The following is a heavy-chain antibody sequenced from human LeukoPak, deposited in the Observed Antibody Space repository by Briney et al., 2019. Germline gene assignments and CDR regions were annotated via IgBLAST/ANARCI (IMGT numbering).Heavy chain of an antibody. J-gene: IGHJ4*02. CDR3: AKDPAGSGPDFDD. Sequence: GGTLRLPCAASGFAFSSYAMSWVRQAPGKGLEWVSAISGGGGSTNYADSVKGRFTISRDNSKNTLYLQMNSLRAEDTAIYYCAKDPAGSGPDFDDWGQGTLVTVSS. CDR1: GFAFSSYA. CDR2: ISGGGGST. D-gene: IGHD6-19*01. V-gene: IGHV3-23*01.